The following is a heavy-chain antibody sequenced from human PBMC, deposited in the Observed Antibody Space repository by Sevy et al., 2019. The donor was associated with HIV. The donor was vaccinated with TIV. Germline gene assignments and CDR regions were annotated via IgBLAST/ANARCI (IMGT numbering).Heavy chain of an antibody. CDR2: ISYDGSDT. CDR1: GFAFSNYYA. CDR3: ARPRANYVDHYFFYAMDV. D-gene: IGHD4-17*01. V-gene: IGHV3-30-3*01. Sequence: GGSLRLSCAASGFAFSNYYAMHWVRQAPGKGLEWVALISYDGSDTYYADSVQGRFTVSRDNFKNPLFLQMNSLTTEDTAVYYCARPRANYVDHYFFYAMDVWGQGTTVTVSS. J-gene: IGHJ6*02.